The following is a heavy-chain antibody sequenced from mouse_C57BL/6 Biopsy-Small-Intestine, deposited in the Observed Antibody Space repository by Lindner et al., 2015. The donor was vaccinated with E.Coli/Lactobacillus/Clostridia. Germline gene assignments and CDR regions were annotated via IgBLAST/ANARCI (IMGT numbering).Heavy chain of an antibody. Sequence: VQLQESGGGLVQPKGSLKLSCAASGFSFNTYAMNWVRQAPGKGLEWVARIRSKSNNYATYHAGSVKDRFTISRDDSESMLYLQMHNLKTEDTAMYYCVRQDSNYAMDYWGQGTSVTVSS. J-gene: IGHJ4*01. CDR3: VRQDSNYAMDY. V-gene: IGHV10-1*01. CDR2: IRSKSNNYAT. CDR1: GFSFNTYA. D-gene: IGHD2-5*01.